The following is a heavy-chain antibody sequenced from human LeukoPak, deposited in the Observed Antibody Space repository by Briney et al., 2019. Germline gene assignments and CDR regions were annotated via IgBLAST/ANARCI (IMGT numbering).Heavy chain of an antibody. CDR1: GGSISSYY. V-gene: IGHV4-59*01. Sequence: PSETLSLTCTVSGGSISSYYWSWIRQPPGKGLKWIGYIYYSGSTNYKPSVKSRVTISVDTSKNQFSPKLSSVTAADTAVYYCARGGYYGSGNDFRFDPWGQGTLVTVSS. CDR2: IYYSGST. D-gene: IGHD3-10*01. J-gene: IGHJ5*02. CDR3: ARGGYYGSGNDFRFDP.